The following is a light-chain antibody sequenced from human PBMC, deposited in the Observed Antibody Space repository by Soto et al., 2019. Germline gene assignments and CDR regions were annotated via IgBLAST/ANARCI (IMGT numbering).Light chain of an antibody. J-gene: IGKJ1*01. CDR2: DVS. CDR3: QQYNNWQRT. V-gene: IGKV3D-15*01. Sequence: EVVMTQSPATLSVSPGGRATLSCRASQSVSSYLAWYQQKPGQAPSLLIYDVSNRATGIPARFSGSGSGTEFTLTISSLQSEDFAVYYCQQYNNWQRTFGQGSIVDIK. CDR1: QSVSSY.